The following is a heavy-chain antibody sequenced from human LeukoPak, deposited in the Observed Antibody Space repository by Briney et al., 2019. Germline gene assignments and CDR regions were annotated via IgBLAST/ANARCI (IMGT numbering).Heavy chain of an antibody. CDR1: GFTFSNAW. J-gene: IGHJ3*02. CDR3: TPAFDI. CDR2: IKSKTDGGTT. V-gene: IGHV3-15*01. Sequence: GGLLRLSYAASGFTFSNAWMSGVRQAPGRGREGVGRIKSKTDGGTTDYAAPVKGRFTISRDDSKNTLYLQMNSLKTEDTAVYYCTPAFDIWGQGTMVTVSS.